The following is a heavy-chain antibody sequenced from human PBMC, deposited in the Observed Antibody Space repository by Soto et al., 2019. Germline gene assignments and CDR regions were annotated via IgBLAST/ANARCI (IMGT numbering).Heavy chain of an antibody. D-gene: IGHD3-22*01. Sequence: EVLLVTAGGGLVKPGESLRLSCAASGFTFTDAWMHWVRQGPGRGLEWLGRINTKSDSAATDYAAPVKDRFTVSRDDSIGTLYLQLNSLKTGDTAVYFCTTDAAHQYCRCNYYEGAYWGQGTLVTVSS. CDR3: TTDAAHQYCRCNYYEGAY. CDR1: GFTFTDAW. CDR2: INTKSDSAAT. J-gene: IGHJ4*02. V-gene: IGHV3-15*07.